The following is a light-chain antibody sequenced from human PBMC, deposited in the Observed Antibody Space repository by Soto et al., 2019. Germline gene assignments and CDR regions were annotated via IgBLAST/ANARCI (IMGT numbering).Light chain of an antibody. CDR1: SSDVGNYNL. J-gene: IGLJ1*01. Sequence: QSALTQPASVSGSPGQSITISCTGTSSDVGNYNLVSWYQQRPGKAPKLMIYEGSKRPSGVSNRFSGSKSGNTASLTISGLQAEDEADYYCCSYAGSSLYVFGTGTKLTVL. CDR3: CSYAGSSLYV. CDR2: EGS. V-gene: IGLV2-23*01.